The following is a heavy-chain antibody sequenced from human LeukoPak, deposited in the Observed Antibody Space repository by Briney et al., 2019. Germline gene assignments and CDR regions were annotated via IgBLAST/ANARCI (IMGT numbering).Heavy chain of an antibody. CDR1: GFTCSSYA. D-gene: IGHD3-22*01. V-gene: IGHV3-30*04. CDR2: ISYDGSNK. CDR3: ARDRYYYDSSGYYYYYYYGMDV. J-gene: IGHJ6*02. Sequence: TGGSLGLSCAASGFTCSSYAMHWVRQGPGKGLEWVAVISYDGSNKYYADSVKGRFTISRDNSKNTLYLQMSSLRAEDTAVYYCARDRYYYDSSGYYYYYYYGMDVWGQGTTVTVSS.